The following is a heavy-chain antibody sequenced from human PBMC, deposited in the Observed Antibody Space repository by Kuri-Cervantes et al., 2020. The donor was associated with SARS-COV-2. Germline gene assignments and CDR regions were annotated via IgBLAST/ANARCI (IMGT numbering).Heavy chain of an antibody. Sequence: SLKISCAASGFTFSCYAMHWVRQAPGKGLEWVAVISYDGSNKYYADSVKGRFTISRDNSKNTLYLQMNSLRAEDTAVYYCARERSYYDFWSGYSDNWFDPWGQGTLVTVSS. CDR2: ISYDGSNK. CDR1: GFTFSCYA. J-gene: IGHJ5*02. V-gene: IGHV3-30-3*01. D-gene: IGHD3-3*01. CDR3: ARERSYYDFWSGYSDNWFDP.